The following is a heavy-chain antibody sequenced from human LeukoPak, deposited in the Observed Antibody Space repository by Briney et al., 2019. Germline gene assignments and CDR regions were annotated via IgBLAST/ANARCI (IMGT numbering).Heavy chain of an antibody. CDR2: INHSGST. D-gene: IGHD3-3*01. Sequence: PSETLSLTCAVYGGSFSGYYWSWIRQPPGKGLEWIGEINHSGSTNYNPSLKSRVTISVDTSKNQFSLKLSSVTAADTAVYYCASPPLARFLEQNYYNYYTYRDVGGKGTT. J-gene: IGHJ6*03. V-gene: IGHV4-34*01. CDR1: GGSFSGYY. CDR3: ASPPLARFLEQNYYNYYTYRDV.